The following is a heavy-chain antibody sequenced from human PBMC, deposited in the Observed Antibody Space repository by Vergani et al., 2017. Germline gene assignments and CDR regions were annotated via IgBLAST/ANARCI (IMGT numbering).Heavy chain of an antibody. CDR3: ARDSDIVVGVFLFDYGMDV. V-gene: IGHV1-3*01. J-gene: IGHJ6*02. Sequence: QVQLVQSGAEVKKPGASVKVSCKASGYTFTSYAMHWVRQAPGQRLEWMGWINAGNGNTKYSQKFQGRVTITRDTSASTAYMELSSLRSEDTAVYYCARDSDIVVGVFLFDYGMDVWGQGTTVTVSS. CDR1: GYTFTSYA. CDR2: INAGNGNT. D-gene: IGHD2-15*01.